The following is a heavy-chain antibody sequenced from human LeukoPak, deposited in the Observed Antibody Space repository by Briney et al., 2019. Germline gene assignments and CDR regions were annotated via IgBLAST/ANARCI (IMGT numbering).Heavy chain of an antibody. Sequence: ASVKVSCKTSGYKFINYGISWVRQAPGQGLEWLGWISTYSGNTNYVQSVRGRATMTTDTSTSTAYLELGSLTSDDTAVYYCAKDRYSYGYAAQLLDHWGQGTLVTVSS. J-gene: IGHJ4*02. CDR3: AKDRYSYGYAAQLLDH. D-gene: IGHD5-18*01. CDR1: GYKFINYG. CDR2: ISTYSGNT. V-gene: IGHV1-18*01.